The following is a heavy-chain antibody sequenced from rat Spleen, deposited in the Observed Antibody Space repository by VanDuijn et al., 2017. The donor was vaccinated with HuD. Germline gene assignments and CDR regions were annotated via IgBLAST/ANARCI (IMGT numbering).Heavy chain of an antibody. Sequence: EVQLVESGGGLVQPGRSLRFSCAASGFSFSEYAVAWVRQAPEKGLEWVATIIYDGTRTYYRYSVKGRFTISRDNAKSTLYLQMDSLRSEDTATYFCAKHGAGTSLYYFDYWGQGIMVTVSS. J-gene: IGHJ2*01. V-gene: IGHV5-17*01. CDR3: AKHGAGTSLYYFDY. CDR1: GFSFSEYA. CDR2: IIYDGTRT. D-gene: IGHD5-1*01.